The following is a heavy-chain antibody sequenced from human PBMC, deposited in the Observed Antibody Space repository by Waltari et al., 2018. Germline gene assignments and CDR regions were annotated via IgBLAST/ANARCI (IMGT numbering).Heavy chain of an antibody. V-gene: IGHV3-33*01. CDR3: ARDLGVFSGWDY. D-gene: IGHD6-19*01. CDR1: GFSVANFG. CDR2: MWSDGSSV. J-gene: IGHJ4*02. Sequence: LVESGGAVVQPGKSLRVACAASGFSVANFGMHWVRQAPGRGRGWVAVMWSDGSSVYYANSVKGRFVVSRDSSKNTFYLQMNRIRVDDAGLYYCARDLGVFSGWDYWGQGTLVAVSS.